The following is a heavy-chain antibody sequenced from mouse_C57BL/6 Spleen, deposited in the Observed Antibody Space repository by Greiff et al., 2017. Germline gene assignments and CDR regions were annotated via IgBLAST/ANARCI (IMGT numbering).Heavy chain of an antibody. CDR2: IYPSDSET. V-gene: IGHV1-61*01. CDR1: GYTFTSYW. CDR3: ARLDRDYYAMDY. Sequence: QVQLQQPGAELVRPGSSVKLSCKASGYTFTSYWMDWVKQRPGQGLEWIGNIYPSDSETHYNQKFKDKATLTVDKSSSTAYMQLSSLTSEDSAVYYCARLDRDYYAMDYWGQGTSVTVSS. J-gene: IGHJ4*01. D-gene: IGHD3-1*01.